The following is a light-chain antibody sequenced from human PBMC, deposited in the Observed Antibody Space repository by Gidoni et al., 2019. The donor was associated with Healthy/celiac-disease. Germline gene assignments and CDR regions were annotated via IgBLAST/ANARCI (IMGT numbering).Light chain of an antibody. CDR3: QPSYSTPLT. CDR2: AAT. J-gene: IGKJ4*01. CDR1: QSISSY. Sequence: DIQMTQSPSSLSASVGDRVTITCRGSQSISSYLNWYQQKPGKAPKLLIYAATSLQSGVPSRFNGSGSGTDFTLTISSLQPEDFTTYYCQPSYSTPLTFXGXTRVEI. V-gene: IGKV1-39*01.